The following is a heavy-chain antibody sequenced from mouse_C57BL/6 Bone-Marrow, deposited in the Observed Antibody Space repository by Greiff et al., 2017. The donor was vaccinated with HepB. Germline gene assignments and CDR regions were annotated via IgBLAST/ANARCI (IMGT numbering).Heavy chain of an antibody. D-gene: IGHD2-5*01. V-gene: IGHV1-78*01. CDR1: GYTFTDHT. CDR2: IDPRDGST. J-gene: IGHJ4*01. CDR3: ARSVYYSNGYYAMDY. Sequence: VQLQQSDAELVKPGASVKISCKVSGYTFTDHTIHWMKQRPEQGLEWIGYIDPRDGSTKYNEKFKGKATLTADKSSSTAYMQLNSLTSEDSAVYFCARSVYYSNGYYAMDYWGQGTSVTVSS.